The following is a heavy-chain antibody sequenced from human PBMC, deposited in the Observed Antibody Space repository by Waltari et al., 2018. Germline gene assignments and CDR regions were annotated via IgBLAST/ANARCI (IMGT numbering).Heavy chain of an antibody. V-gene: IGHV4-34*01. J-gene: IGHJ4*02. Sequence: QVQLQQWGAGLLKPSETLSLTSAVYGWSFSGYCWSWIRQPPGKGLEWIGEINHSGSTNYNPSLKSRVTISVDTSKNQFSLKLSSVTAADTAVYYCARGRGRSFSDYWGQGTLVTVSS. CDR3: ARGRGRSFSDY. D-gene: IGHD6-13*01. CDR1: GWSFSGYC. CDR2: INHSGST.